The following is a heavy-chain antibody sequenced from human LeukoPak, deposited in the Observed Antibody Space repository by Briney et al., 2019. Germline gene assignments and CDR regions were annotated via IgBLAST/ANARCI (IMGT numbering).Heavy chain of an antibody. V-gene: IGHV3-74*01. CDR3: ARSNYFDY. CDR2: INGDGTST. CDR1: GFTFSSHW. Sequence: PGRSLRLSCAASGFTFSSHWMHWVRQAPGKGLVWVSLINGDGTSTNYADSVKGRFTIYRNNAKNTLHRHMHSLRPETPPFNYFARSNYFDYWGQGTLATVSS. J-gene: IGHJ4*02.